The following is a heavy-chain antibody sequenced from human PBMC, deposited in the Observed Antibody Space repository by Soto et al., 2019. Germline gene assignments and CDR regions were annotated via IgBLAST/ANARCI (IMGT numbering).Heavy chain of an antibody. CDR2: IYYSGNT. D-gene: IGHD6-13*01. J-gene: IGHJ3*01. Sequence: SETLSLTCTVSGGSISSSTYYWGWIRQPPGKGLEWIGSIYYSGNTYYNPSLKSRVTISVDTSKNQFSLKLSSVTAADTAVYYCSRGAAAGYYSYYPNAAWGQG. V-gene: IGHV4-39*01. CDR1: GGSISSSTYY. CDR3: SRGAAAGYYSYYPNAA.